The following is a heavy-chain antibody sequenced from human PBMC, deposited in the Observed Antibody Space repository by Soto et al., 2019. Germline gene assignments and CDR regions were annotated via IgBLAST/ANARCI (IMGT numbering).Heavy chain of an antibody. CDR3: ARDGLAVAGDAFDI. CDR1: GGSISSGGYY. Sequence: QVQLQESGPGLVKPSQTLSLTCTVSGGSISSGGYYWSWIRQHPGKGLEWIGYIYYSGSTYYNPSLKSRVTISVDTSKNKFSLKLSSVTAADTAVYYCARDGLAVAGDAFDIWGQGTMVTVSS. D-gene: IGHD6-19*01. J-gene: IGHJ3*02. CDR2: IYYSGST. V-gene: IGHV4-31*03.